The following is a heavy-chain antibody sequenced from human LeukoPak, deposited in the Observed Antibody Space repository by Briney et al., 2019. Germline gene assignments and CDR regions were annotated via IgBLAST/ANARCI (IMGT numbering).Heavy chain of an antibody. Sequence: NPSETLSLTCAVYGGSFSGYYWSWIRQPPGKGLEWIGEINHSGSTNYNPSLKSRVTISVDTSKNQFSLKLSSVTAADTAVYYCARPSRGSYYPYYFDYWGQGTLVAVSS. D-gene: IGHD1-26*01. J-gene: IGHJ4*02. CDR2: INHSGST. CDR3: ARPSRGSYYPYYFDY. V-gene: IGHV4-34*01. CDR1: GGSFSGYY.